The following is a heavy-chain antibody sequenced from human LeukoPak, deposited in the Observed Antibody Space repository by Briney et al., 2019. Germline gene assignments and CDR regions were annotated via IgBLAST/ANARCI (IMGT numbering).Heavy chain of an antibody. CDR2: INGGGGST. J-gene: IGHJ3*02. CDR3: AKVAHGGDAFDI. V-gene: IGHV3-23*01. Sequence: PGESLRLSCAASGFTFSSYAMTWVRQAPGRGLEWVSLINGGGGSTYYTDSVKGWFTVSRDNSRNTLYLQMSSLRAEDTAVYYCAKVAHGGDAFDIWGQGTMVTVSS. CDR1: GFTFSSYA.